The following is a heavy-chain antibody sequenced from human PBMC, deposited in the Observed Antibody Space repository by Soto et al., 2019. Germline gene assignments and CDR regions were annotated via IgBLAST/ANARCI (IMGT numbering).Heavy chain of an antibody. CDR3: AKDQAGREWLRLGHFDY. J-gene: IGHJ4*02. Sequence: GGSLRLSCAASGFTFSSFGMHWVRQAPGKGLEWVAVISHDSSNEYYADSVKGRFTISRDNSKNTLYLQMNSLRGEDTAVYYCAKDQAGREWLRLGHFDYWGQGTLVTVSS. CDR2: ISHDSSNE. CDR1: GFTFSSFG. D-gene: IGHD5-12*01. V-gene: IGHV3-30*18.